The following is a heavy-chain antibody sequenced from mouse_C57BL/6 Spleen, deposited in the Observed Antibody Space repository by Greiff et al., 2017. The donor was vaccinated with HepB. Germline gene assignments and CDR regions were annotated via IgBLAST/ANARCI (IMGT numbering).Heavy chain of an antibody. D-gene: IGHD1-1*01. CDR1: GYAFSSSW. V-gene: IGHV1-82*01. CDR3: ASYYGSSYAMDY. CDR2: IYPGDGDT. Sequence: VQLQQSGAELARPGASVKMSCKASGYAFSSSWMNWVKQRPGKGLEWIGRIYPGDGDTNYNGKFKGKATLTADKSSSTAYMQLSSLTSEDSAVYFCASYYGSSYAMDYWGQGTSVTVSS. J-gene: IGHJ4*01.